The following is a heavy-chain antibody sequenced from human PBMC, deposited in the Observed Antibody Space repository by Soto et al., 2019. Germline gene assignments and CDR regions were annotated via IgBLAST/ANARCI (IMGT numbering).Heavy chain of an antibody. V-gene: IGHV4-4*02. CDR3: ARVVLTITRGAVDA. Sequence: QVQLQESGPGLVKPSGTLSLTCAVSGGSISSSHWWTWVRQSPGKGLEYIGEISHSGPSNSNPSLKSRVTPAVDKSKSHFSLTLTSVTAADTAVYYCARVVLTITRGAVDAWGQGTLVIVSS. CDR2: ISHSGPS. J-gene: IGHJ3*01. D-gene: IGHD3-9*01. CDR1: GGSISSSHW.